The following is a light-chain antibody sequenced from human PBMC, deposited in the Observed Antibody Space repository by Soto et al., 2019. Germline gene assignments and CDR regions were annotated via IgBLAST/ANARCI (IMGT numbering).Light chain of an antibody. CDR3: QQYGISPRT. CDR1: QSVSGRY. Sequence: EIVMTQSPATLSVSPWERATLSCRTSQSVSGRYLAWYQQKPGQAPRLLIYGASSRATGIPDRFSGSGSGTDFTLTISRLEPEDFAVYYCQQYGISPRTFGQGTKVDIK. J-gene: IGKJ1*01. V-gene: IGKV3-20*01. CDR2: GAS.